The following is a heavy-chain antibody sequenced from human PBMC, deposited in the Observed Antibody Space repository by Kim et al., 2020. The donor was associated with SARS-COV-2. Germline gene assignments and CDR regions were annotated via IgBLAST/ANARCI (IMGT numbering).Heavy chain of an antibody. CDR1: GFIFNNYG. CDR3: AKRRVALLAEDYWNYEMDV. J-gene: IGHJ6*02. D-gene: IGHD1-7*01. V-gene: IGHV3-23*01. Sequence: GGSLRLSCEASGFIFNNYGMSWVRQPPGKGLEWVSVISNSGGNTYYADSVRGRFTVSRDHSKNTLYLQMNSLRAEDTALYYCAKRRVALLAEDYWNYEMDVWGQGTTVTVS. CDR2: ISNSGGNT.